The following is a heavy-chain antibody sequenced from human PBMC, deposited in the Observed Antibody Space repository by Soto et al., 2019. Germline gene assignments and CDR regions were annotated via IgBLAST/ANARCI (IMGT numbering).Heavy chain of an antibody. V-gene: IGHV3-23*01. CDR3: AKDQTATGAFDI. CDR2: IIGSGGTS. CDR1: GFTFSSYA. J-gene: IGHJ3*02. Sequence: RGPLRLSCAASGFTFSSYAMSLVRQAPGKGLEWVSAIIGSGGTSYYADSVKGRFTISRDNSKNTLYLQMNSLRAEDTAVYYCAKDQTATGAFDIWGQGATVTVSS.